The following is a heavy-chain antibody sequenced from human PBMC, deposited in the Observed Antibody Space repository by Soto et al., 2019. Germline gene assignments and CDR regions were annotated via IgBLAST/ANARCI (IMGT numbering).Heavy chain of an antibody. J-gene: IGHJ5*02. D-gene: IGHD2-2*01. V-gene: IGHV1-18*01. CDR3: ARDHPREVPAAMEFDP. CDR2: ISAYNGNT. Sequence: ASVKVSCKASGYTFTSYGISWVRRAPGQGLEWMGWISAYNGNTNYAQKLQGRVTMTTDTSTSTAYMELRSLRSDDTAVYYCARDHPREVPAAMEFDPRGQGTLVTVSS. CDR1: GYTFTSYG.